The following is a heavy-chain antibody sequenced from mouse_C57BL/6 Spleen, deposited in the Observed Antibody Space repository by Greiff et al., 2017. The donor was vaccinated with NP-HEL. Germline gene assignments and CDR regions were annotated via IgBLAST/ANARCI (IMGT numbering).Heavy chain of an antibody. CDR2: IDPSDSET. Sequence: QVQLQQPGAELVRPGSSVKLSCKASGYTFTSYWMHWVKQRPIQGLEWIGNIDPSDSETHYNQKFKDKATLTVDKSSSTAYMQLSSLTSEDSAVYYCARGPFLYSDAMDYWGQGTSVTVSS. V-gene: IGHV1-52*01. CDR1: GYTFTSYW. D-gene: IGHD1-2*01. J-gene: IGHJ4*01. CDR3: ARGPFLYSDAMDY.